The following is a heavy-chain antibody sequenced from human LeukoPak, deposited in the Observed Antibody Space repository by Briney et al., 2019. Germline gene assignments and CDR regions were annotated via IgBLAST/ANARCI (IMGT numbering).Heavy chain of an antibody. Sequence: SETLSLTCAVSGGSISSSNWWSWVRQPPGKGLEWIGEIYHSGSTNYNPSFKSRVTMSVDTSKNQLSLKLRSVTAADTAVYYCARVVWGGDYHYSMDVWGKGTTVIVSS. J-gene: IGHJ6*03. CDR3: ARVVWGGDYHYSMDV. CDR1: GGSISSSNW. V-gene: IGHV4-4*02. D-gene: IGHD7-27*01. CDR2: IYHSGST.